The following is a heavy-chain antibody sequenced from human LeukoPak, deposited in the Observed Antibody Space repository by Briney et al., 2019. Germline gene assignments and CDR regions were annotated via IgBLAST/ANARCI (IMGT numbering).Heavy chain of an antibody. Sequence: ASVKVSCKASGYTFTIYGISWVRQAPGQGLEWMGWISAYNGNTNYAQKLQCRVTMTTDTSTSTAYMELRSLRSDDTAVYYCARDEKAYDFWSGYYPRSYYYYGMDVWGQGTTVTVSS. CDR1: GYTFTIYG. CDR2: ISAYNGNT. J-gene: IGHJ6*02. V-gene: IGHV1-18*01. CDR3: ARDEKAYDFWSGYYPRSYYYYGMDV. D-gene: IGHD3-3*01.